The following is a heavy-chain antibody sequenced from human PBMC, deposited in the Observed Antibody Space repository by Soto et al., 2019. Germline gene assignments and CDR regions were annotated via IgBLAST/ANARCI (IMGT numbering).Heavy chain of an antibody. D-gene: IGHD6-19*01. CDR2: ISSSSSYI. J-gene: IGHJ4*02. CDR1: GFTFSSYS. V-gene: IGHV3-21*01. CDR3: AREGAVAGHYDY. Sequence: ESGGGLVKPGGSLRLSCAASGFTFSSYSMNWVRQAPGTGLEWVSSISSSSSYIYYADSVKGRFTISRDNAKNSLYLQMNSLRAEDTAVYYCAREGAVAGHYDYWGQGTLVTVSS.